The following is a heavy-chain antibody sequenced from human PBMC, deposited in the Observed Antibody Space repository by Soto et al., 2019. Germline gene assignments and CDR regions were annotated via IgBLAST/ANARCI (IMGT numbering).Heavy chain of an antibody. D-gene: IGHD2-2*02. J-gene: IGHJ6*02. CDR3: ARETSDCSSTSCYTNYYYGMDV. CDR2: IYTSGST. CDR1: GGSISSYY. V-gene: IGHV4-4*07. Sequence: SETLSLTCTVSGGSISSYYWSWIRQPAGKGLEWIGRIYTSGSTNYNPSLKSRVTMSVDTSKNQFSLKLSSVTAADTAVYYCARETSDCSSTSCYTNYYYGMDVWGQGTTVT.